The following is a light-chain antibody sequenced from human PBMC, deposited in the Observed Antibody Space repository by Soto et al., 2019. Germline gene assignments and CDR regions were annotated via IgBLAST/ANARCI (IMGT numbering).Light chain of an antibody. CDR3: QQSYSTPWT. V-gene: IGKV1-39*01. Sequence: DIQMTQSPSSLSASVGDRVTITCRATQSVAKYVNWYQQKPGQAPNLLIYTSSNLQSGVPSRFTGSGFATDFTLTIRSLQPEDFASYYCQQSYSTPWTFGQGTKVDIK. CDR2: TSS. J-gene: IGKJ1*01. CDR1: QSVAKY.